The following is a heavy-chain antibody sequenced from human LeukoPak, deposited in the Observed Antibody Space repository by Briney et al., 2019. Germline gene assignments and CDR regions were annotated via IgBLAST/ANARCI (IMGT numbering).Heavy chain of an antibody. CDR1: GGSTSPYY. D-gene: IGHD2-2*01. Sequence: SETLSLTCTVSGGSTSPYYWSWIRQPPGKGLEWIGYIYYSGSTNYNPSLKSRVTISVDTSKNQFSLKLSSVTAADTAVYYCARVVPAAMWGYYYYYYGMDGGGQGTTVTVS. V-gene: IGHV4-59*01. CDR3: ARVVPAAMWGYYYYYYGMDG. CDR2: IYYSGST. J-gene: IGHJ6*02.